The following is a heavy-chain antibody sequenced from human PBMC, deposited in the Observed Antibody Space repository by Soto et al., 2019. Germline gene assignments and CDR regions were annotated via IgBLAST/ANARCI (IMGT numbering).Heavy chain of an antibody. CDR2: IWYDGSNK. CDR1: GFTFSSYG. Sequence: QVQLVESGGGVVQPGRSLRLSCAASGFTFSSYGMHWVRQAPGKGLEWVAVIWYDGSNKYYADSVKGRFTISRDNSKNTLYLQRNSLRAEDTAVYYCARDLEGVDGDYSTNYFDYWGQGTLVTVSS. J-gene: IGHJ4*02. CDR3: ARDLEGVDGDYSTNYFDY. D-gene: IGHD4-17*01. V-gene: IGHV3-33*01.